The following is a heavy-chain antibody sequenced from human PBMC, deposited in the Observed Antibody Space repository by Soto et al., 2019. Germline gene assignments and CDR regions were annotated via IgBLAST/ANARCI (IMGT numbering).Heavy chain of an antibody. V-gene: IGHV5-51*01. CDR3: ARGGVSTRTFDF. J-gene: IGHJ4*02. Sequence: GESLKISCKGSGYNFAGYWIAWVRQMPGKGLELMGIIYPSDSDTRYRPSFQGQVTISADKSISSAYLQWSSLRASDTAMYYCARGGVSTRTFDFWGQGTPVTVSS. CDR2: IYPSDSDT. CDR1: GYNFAGYW. D-gene: IGHD3-3*01.